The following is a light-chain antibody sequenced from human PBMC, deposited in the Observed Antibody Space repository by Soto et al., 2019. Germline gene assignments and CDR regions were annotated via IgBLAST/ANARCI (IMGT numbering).Light chain of an antibody. CDR3: QQDGNSPEIS. J-gene: IGKJ3*01. CDR2: GAS. Sequence: DIVLTQSPGTLSLSPGERATLSCRASQTINDNFLAWYQQKPGQSPRLLISGASIRAPGIPDRFSGSGSETDFTLTISRLEAEDFAVYYCQQDGNSPEISVGPGTKVDIK. V-gene: IGKV3-20*01. CDR1: QTINDNF.